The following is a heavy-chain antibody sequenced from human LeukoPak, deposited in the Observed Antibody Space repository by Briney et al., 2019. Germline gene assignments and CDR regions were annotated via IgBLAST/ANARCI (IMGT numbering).Heavy chain of an antibody. J-gene: IGHJ5*02. D-gene: IGHD2-8*01. CDR3: AKATHGYCTNGVCFPNWFDP. CDR1: GFTFDDYA. CDR2: ISWNSGSI. V-gene: IGHV3-9*01. Sequence: GGSLRLSCAASGFTFDDYAMHWVRQAPGKGLEWVSGISWNSGSIGYADSVKGRFTISRDNAKNSLYLQMNSLRAEDTASYYCAKATHGYCTNGVCFPNWFDPWGQGTLVTVSS.